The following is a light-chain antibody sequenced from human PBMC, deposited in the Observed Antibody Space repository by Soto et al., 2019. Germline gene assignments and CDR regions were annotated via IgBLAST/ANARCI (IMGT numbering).Light chain of an antibody. CDR2: YNN. CDR1: SSNIGSNF. J-gene: IGLJ3*02. V-gene: IGLV1-47*02. CDR3: AAWDDSLSGHWV. Sequence: QSVLPQPPSASGTPGQRVTISCSGSSSNIGSNFVYWYQQLPGTAPKLLIYYNNQRPSGVPDRFSGSKSGTSASLAISGLRSEDEADYYCAAWDDSLSGHWVFGGGTKLTVL.